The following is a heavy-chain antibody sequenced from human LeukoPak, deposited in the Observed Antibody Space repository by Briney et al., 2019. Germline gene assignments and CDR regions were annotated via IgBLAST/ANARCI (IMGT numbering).Heavy chain of an antibody. Sequence: RSGGSLRLSCAASGFTFSSYWMSWVRQAPGKGLEWVANIKQDGSEKYYVDSVKGRFTISRDNAKNSLYLQMDSLGAEDTAVYYCARDSLQTSRPERHIEYWGQGTLVTVSS. CDR2: IKQDGSEK. J-gene: IGHJ4*02. V-gene: IGHV3-7*01. D-gene: IGHD2-2*01. CDR3: ARDSLQTSRPERHIEY. CDR1: GFTFSSYW.